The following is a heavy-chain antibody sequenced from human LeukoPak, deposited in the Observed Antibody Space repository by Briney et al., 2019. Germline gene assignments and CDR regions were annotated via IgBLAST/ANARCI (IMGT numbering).Heavy chain of an antibody. CDR2: ISAYNGNT. D-gene: IGHD2-15*01. V-gene: IGHV1-18*01. CDR3: ARLTDLGYCSGGSCLDY. CDR1: GYTFTSYG. Sequence: ASVKASCKASGYTFTSYGISWVRQAPGRGLEWMGWISAYNGNTNYAQKLQGRVTMTTDTSTSTAYMELRSLRSDDTAVYYCARLTDLGYCSGGSCLDYWGQGTLVTVSS. J-gene: IGHJ4*02.